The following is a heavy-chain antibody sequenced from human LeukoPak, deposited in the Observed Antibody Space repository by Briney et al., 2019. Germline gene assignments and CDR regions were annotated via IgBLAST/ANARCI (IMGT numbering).Heavy chain of an antibody. V-gene: IGHV3-30*03. CDR3: ARSYTGYDL. CDR1: GFTLSYYG. CDR2: ISYDGSVK. J-gene: IGHJ4*02. Sequence: GGSLRLSCVASGFTLSYYGMHWVRQAPGKGLEWVAVISYDGSVKYYADSVKGRFTISRDNSKNTLYLQMNSLRSDTAVYYCARSYTGYDLWGQGTLVTVSS. D-gene: IGHD5-12*01.